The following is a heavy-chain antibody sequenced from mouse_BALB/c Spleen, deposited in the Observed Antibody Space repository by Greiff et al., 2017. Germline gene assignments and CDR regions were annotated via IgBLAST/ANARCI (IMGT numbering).Heavy chain of an antibody. CDR1: GFSLTSYG. D-gene: IGHD2-14*01. CDR3: ARDSPYYRYDGGRCYYAMDY. J-gene: IGHJ4*01. V-gene: IGHV2-9*02. Sequence: QVQLKESGPGLVAPSQSLSITCTVSGFSLTSYGVHWVRQPPGKGLEWLGVIWAGGSTNYNSALMSRLSISKDNSTSQVFLKMNSLQTDDTAMYYCARDSPYYRYDGGRCYYAMDYWGQGTSVTVSS. CDR2: IWAGGST.